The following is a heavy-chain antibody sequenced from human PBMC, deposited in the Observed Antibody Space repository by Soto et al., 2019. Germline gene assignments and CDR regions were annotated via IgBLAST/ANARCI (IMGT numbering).Heavy chain of an antibody. J-gene: IGHJ4*02. D-gene: IGHD6-6*01. CDR1: GFTFSSYA. V-gene: IGHV3-23*01. CDR3: AKAARHLSRPQSYYFDY. CDR2: ISGSGGST. Sequence: EVQLLESGGGLVQPGGSLRLSCAASGFTFSSYAMSWVRQAPGRGLEWVSAISGSGGSTYHADSVKGRFTISRDNSKNTLYLQMNSLRAEDTAVYYCAKAARHLSRPQSYYFDYWGQGTLVTVSS.